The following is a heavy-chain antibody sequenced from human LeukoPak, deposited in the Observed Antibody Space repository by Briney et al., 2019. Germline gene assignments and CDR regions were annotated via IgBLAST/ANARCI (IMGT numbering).Heavy chain of an antibody. CDR3: ARQAYSYGYGLNYYYYYMDV. J-gene: IGHJ6*03. D-gene: IGHD5-18*01. V-gene: IGHV3-23*01. Sequence: GGSLRLSCAASGFTFTKYAMSWVRQAAGKGLEWVSAIGGSGTKTFYAESVKGRFTISRDNSNNILFLQMDSLRAEDTAMYYCARQAYSYGYGLNYYYYYMDVWGKGTTVTVSS. CDR1: GFTFTKYA. CDR2: IGGSGTKT.